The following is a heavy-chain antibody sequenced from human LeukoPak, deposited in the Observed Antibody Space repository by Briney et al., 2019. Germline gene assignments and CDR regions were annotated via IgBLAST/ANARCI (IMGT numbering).Heavy chain of an antibody. Sequence: PSETLSLTCAVYDESFSDYYWHWIRQPPGKGLEWIGEINHSGGTNYNPSLKSRVSISVDTSKNQFSLKLSSVTAADTAVFYCARAKRLRRGSSFDIWGQGTMVTISS. D-gene: IGHD4-17*01. V-gene: IGHV4-34*01. CDR2: INHSGGT. J-gene: IGHJ3*02. CDR1: DESFSDYY. CDR3: ARAKRLRRGSSFDI.